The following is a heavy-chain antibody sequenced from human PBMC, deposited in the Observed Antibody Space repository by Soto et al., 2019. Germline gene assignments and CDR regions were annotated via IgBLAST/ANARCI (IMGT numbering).Heavy chain of an antibody. D-gene: IGHD3-3*01. J-gene: IGHJ6*03. CDR1: GFTFSSYS. Sequence: EVQLVESGGGLVQPGGSLRLSCAASGFTFSSYSMNWVRQAPGKGLEWVSYISSSSSTIYYADSVNGRFTISRDNAKNSLYLQMNSLRAADTAVYYCARVAIFGVVGYDYMDVWGKGTTVTVSS. V-gene: IGHV3-48*01. CDR2: ISSSSSTI. CDR3: ARVAIFGVVGYDYMDV.